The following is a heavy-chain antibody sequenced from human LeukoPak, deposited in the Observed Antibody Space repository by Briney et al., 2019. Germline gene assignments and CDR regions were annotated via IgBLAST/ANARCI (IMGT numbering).Heavy chain of an antibody. D-gene: IGHD3-16*02. V-gene: IGHV3-30-3*01. CDR2: ISYDGSNK. CDR3: AKALGGGYDYDLSLVY. CDR1: GFTFSSYA. Sequence: GGSLRLSCAASGFTFSSYAMHWVRQAPGKGLEWVAVISYDGSNKYYADSVKGRFTISRDNSKNTLYLQMNSLRAEDTAVYYCAKALGGGYDYDLSLVYWGQGTLVTVSS. J-gene: IGHJ4*02.